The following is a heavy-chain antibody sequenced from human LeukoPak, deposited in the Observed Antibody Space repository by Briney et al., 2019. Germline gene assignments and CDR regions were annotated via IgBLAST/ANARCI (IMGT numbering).Heavy chain of an antibody. CDR2: ISSGGGSI. Sequence: GGSLRLSCAASGFTFSSHEMNWVRQAPGKGLEWVSYISSGGGSIQYADSVKGRFTISRDNAKNSLYLQLNSLRAEDTAVYSCARWGLAYTVDYWGQGTLVTVSS. J-gene: IGHJ4*02. CDR3: ARWGLAYTVDY. CDR1: GFTFSSHE. D-gene: IGHD5/OR15-5a*01. V-gene: IGHV3-48*03.